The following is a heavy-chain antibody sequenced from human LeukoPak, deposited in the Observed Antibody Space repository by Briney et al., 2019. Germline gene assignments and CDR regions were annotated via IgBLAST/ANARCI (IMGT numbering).Heavy chain of an antibody. Sequence: GGSLRLSCAASGFTFSSYWMHWVRQAPGKGLVWVSRINSDGSSTSYADSVKGRFTISRDNAKNTLYLQMNSLRAEDTALYHCARGRYSGYDYGFDYWGQGTLVTVSS. V-gene: IGHV3-74*01. D-gene: IGHD5-12*01. CDR2: INSDGSST. CDR3: ARGRYSGYDYGFDY. J-gene: IGHJ4*02. CDR1: GFTFSSYW.